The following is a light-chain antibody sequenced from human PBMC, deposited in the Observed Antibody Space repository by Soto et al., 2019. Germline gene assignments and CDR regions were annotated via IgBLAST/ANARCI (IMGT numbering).Light chain of an antibody. J-gene: IGKJ4*01. CDR1: QSVSYN. CDR2: GAF. V-gene: IGKV3-15*01. CDR3: QQYQDSRPLA. Sequence: EIVMTQSPATVSVSPGETATLSCRASQSVSYNLAWYQQKPGQGLRLLIYGAFTRATGIPARFNGSGAGTEFTLTISSLQSDDFAVYYWQQYQDSRPLAFGGGNKVEIK.